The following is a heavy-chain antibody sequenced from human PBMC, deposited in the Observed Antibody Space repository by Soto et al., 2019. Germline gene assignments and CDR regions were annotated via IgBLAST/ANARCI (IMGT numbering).Heavy chain of an antibody. V-gene: IGHV3-48*01. J-gene: IGHJ6*03. CDR1: GFILSDCA. CDR2: ISSSSSVI. Sequence: EVQLVESGGGLVQPGGSLRLSCATSGFILSDCAMNWVRQAPGKGLEWVSYISSSSSVIDYADSVKGRFTVSRDNARNSLDLQINSLRAEDTAVYYCARDLSWGSNWYYYMDVWGKGTTVTVSS. CDR3: ARDLSWGSNWYYYMDV. D-gene: IGHD7-27*01.